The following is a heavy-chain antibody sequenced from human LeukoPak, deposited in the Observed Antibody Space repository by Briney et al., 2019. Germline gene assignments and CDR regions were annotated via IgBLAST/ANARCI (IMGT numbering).Heavy chain of an antibody. CDR1: GFSLDDYG. J-gene: IGHJ4*02. CDR3: ARGFLADLSMVWVDY. V-gene: IGHV3-20*04. CDR2: INWNGGST. D-gene: IGHD3-10*01. Sequence: GGSLRLSCAASGFSLDDYGMSWVRQAPGQGLEWVSGINWNGGSTGYADSVKGRFTISRDNAKNSLYLQMSSLRAEDTALYYCARGFLADLSMVWVDYWGQGTLVTVSS.